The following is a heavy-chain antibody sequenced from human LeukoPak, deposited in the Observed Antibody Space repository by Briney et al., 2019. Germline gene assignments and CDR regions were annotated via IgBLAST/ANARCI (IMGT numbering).Heavy chain of an antibody. Sequence: ASVKVCCKVSGYTLTELSMHWVRQAAGKGLEWRGGFDPEDGETIYAQKFQGRVTMTEDTSTDTAYMELSSLRSEDTAVYYCATDLGYSGYDHHVPIWGQGTMVTVSS. V-gene: IGHV1-24*01. J-gene: IGHJ3*02. CDR1: GYTLTELS. D-gene: IGHD5-12*01. CDR3: ATDLGYSGYDHHVPI. CDR2: FDPEDGET.